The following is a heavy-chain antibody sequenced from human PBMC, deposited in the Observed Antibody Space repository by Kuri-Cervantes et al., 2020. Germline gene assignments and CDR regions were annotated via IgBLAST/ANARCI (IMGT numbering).Heavy chain of an antibody. CDR2: ISGSGGST. D-gene: IGHD3-16*01. Sequence: ETLSLTCTVSGGSISSSSYYWGWIRQAPGKGLEWVSAISGSGGSTYYADSVKGRFTISRDNSKNTLYLQMNSLRAEDTAVYYCAKDRRIMIMFGGDDYWGQGTLVTVSS. V-gene: IGHV3-23*01. J-gene: IGHJ4*02. CDR3: AKDRRIMIMFGGDDY. CDR1: GGSISSSSYY.